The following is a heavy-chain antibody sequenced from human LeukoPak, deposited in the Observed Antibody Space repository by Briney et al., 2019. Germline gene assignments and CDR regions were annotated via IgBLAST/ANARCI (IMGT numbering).Heavy chain of an antibody. J-gene: IGHJ4*02. CDR2: TSYDGNKK. Sequence: GGSLRLSCAASGFTLTYYAMHWVRQAPGKGLEWVAVTSYDGNKKYYADSVKGRFTISRDSSKNTLYLQMSSLRAEDTAVYYCVRSSYDYGGIEGPFDYWGQGTLVTVYS. CDR3: VRSSYDYGGIEGPFDY. D-gene: IGHD4-23*01. V-gene: IGHV3-30*15. CDR1: GFTLTYYA.